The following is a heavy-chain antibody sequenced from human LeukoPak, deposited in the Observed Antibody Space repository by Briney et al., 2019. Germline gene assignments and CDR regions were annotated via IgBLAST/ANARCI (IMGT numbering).Heavy chain of an antibody. D-gene: IGHD6-13*01. CDR1: GYTFNGYY. CDR3: AGALVRRQPVRRGLYGMDV. CDR2: INPNSGGT. Sequence: ASVKVSCKASGYTFNGYYMHLVRQAPGQGLEWMGWINPNSGGTNYAQKFQGRVTMTRDPSISTAYMELSRLRSDGTAVYYCAGALVRRQPVRRGLYGMDVWGQGTTVPDSS. V-gene: IGHV1-2*02. J-gene: IGHJ6*02.